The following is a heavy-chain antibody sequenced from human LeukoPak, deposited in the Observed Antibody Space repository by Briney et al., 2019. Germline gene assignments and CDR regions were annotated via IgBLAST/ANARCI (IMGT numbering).Heavy chain of an antibody. Sequence: ASVKVSCTASGGTFSSYAISWVRQAPGQGLEWMGRINPNSGGTNYAQKFQGRVTMTRDTSISTAYMELSRLRSDDTAVFYCAREGGSTAGPAVYDYWGQGTLVTVSS. J-gene: IGHJ4*02. CDR1: GGTFSSYA. V-gene: IGHV1-2*06. CDR2: INPNSGGT. CDR3: AREGGSTAGPAVYDY. D-gene: IGHD6-13*01.